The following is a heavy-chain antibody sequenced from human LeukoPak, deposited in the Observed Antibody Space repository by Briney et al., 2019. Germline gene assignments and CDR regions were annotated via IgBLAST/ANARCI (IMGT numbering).Heavy chain of an antibody. Sequence: SETLSLTCAVYGGSFSGYYWSWIRQPPGKGLEWIGEINHSGSTNYNPSLKSRVTISVDTSKNQFSLKLSSVTAADTAVYYCASTGYSSGWALDYRGQGTLVTVSS. CDR1: GGSFSGYY. CDR2: INHSGST. D-gene: IGHD6-19*01. CDR3: ASTGYSSGWALDY. V-gene: IGHV4-34*01. J-gene: IGHJ4*02.